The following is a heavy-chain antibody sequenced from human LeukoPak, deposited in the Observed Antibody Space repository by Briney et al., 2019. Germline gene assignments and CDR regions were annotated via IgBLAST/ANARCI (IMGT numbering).Heavy chain of an antibody. D-gene: IGHD3-3*01. CDR3: ARLEPFDY. V-gene: IGHV4-39*01. CDR1: GGTISSSSYY. Sequence: MTSETLSLTCTVSGGTISSSSYYWGWIRQPPGKGLEWIGSIYYSGSTYYNPSLKSRVTISVDTSKNQFSLKLSSVTAADTAVYYCARLEPFDYWGQGTLVTVSS. CDR2: IYYSGST. J-gene: IGHJ4*02.